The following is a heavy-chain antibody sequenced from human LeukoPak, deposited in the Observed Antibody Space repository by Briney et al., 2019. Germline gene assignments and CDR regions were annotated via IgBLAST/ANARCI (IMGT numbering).Heavy chain of an antibody. V-gene: IGHV1-46*01. Sequence: ASVKVSCKASGYTFTSYYTHWVRQAPGQGLEWMGIINPSGGSTSYAQKFQGRVTITADESTSTAYMELSSLRSEDTAVYYCAGSKDIVVVPAAKVLNYWGQGTLVTVSS. D-gene: IGHD2-2*01. CDR1: GYTFTSYY. J-gene: IGHJ4*02. CDR2: INPSGGST. CDR3: AGSKDIVVVPAAKVLNY.